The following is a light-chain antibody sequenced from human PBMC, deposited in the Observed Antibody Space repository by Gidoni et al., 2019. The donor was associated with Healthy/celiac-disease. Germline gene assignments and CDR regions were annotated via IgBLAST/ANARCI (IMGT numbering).Light chain of an antibody. CDR3: QQYNSYSWT. J-gene: IGKJ1*01. V-gene: IGKV1-5*01. CDR1: QSISSC. CDR2: DAS. Sequence: DIQLTPSPSTLSASVGDSVTITCRASQSISSCLAWYQQKPGKAPKLLIYDASSLESGVPSRFSGSGSGTEFTLTISSLQPDDFATYYCQQYNSYSWTFGQGTKVEIK.